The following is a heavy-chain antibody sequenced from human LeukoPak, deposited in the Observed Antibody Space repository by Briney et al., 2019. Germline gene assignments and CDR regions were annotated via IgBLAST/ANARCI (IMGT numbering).Heavy chain of an antibody. J-gene: IGHJ4*02. CDR2: ISSSSSYI. V-gene: IGHV3-21*01. Sequence: GGSLRLSCAASGFTFSSYSMNWVRQAPGKGLEWVSSISSSSSYIYYADSVKGRFTISRDNAKNSLYLQMNSLRAEDTAVYYCASYLERPDFDYWGQGTLVTVSS. D-gene: IGHD1-1*01. CDR3: ASYLERPDFDY. CDR1: GFTFSSYS.